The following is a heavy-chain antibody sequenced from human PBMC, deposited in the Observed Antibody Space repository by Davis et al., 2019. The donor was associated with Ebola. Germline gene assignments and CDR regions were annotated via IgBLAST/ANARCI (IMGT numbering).Heavy chain of an antibody. CDR1: GYTFTSYG. CDR2: ISAYNGNT. Sequence: ASVKVSCKASGYTFTSYGISWVRQAPGQGLEWMGWISAYNGNTNYAQKFQGRVTITADKSTSTAYMELSSLRSEDTAVYYCARDSNYAYGMDVWGQGTTVTVSS. J-gene: IGHJ6*02. V-gene: IGHV1-18*01. CDR3: ARDSNYAYGMDV.